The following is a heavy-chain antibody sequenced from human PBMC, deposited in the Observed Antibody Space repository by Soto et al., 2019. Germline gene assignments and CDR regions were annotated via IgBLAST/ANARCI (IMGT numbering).Heavy chain of an antibody. J-gene: IGHJ6*02. CDR1: GGTFSNSA. CDR3: SRHKARLQLAGDYYYILAV. D-gene: IGHD5-12*01. Sequence: QVQLEQSGAEVKQPGSSVRVSCKASGGTFSNSAISWVRQAPGQGLEWMGGIMPVFRAPDYAQNFQGRVRIVTDEYTCLAYMEAHGLGTDPTSAYFWSRHKARLQLAGDYYYILAVGGQGTTVTFSS. V-gene: IGHV1-69*05. CDR2: IMPVFRAP.